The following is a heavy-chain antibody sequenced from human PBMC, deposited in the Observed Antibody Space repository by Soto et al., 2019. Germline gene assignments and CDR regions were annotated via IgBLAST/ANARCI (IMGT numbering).Heavy chain of an antibody. J-gene: IGHJ6*02. Sequence: ASVKVSCKASGYTFTSYYMHWVRQAPGQGLEWMGIINPSGGSTSYAQKFQGRVTMTRDTSTSTVYMELSSLRSEDTAVYYCARDLNSITIFGVVNPWYYGMDVWGQGTTVTV. CDR2: INPSGGST. V-gene: IGHV1-46*01. D-gene: IGHD3-3*01. CDR3: ARDLNSITIFGVVNPWYYGMDV. CDR1: GYTFTSYY.